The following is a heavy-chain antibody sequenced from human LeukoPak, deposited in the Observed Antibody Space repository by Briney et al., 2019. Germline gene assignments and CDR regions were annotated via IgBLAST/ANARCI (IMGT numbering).Heavy chain of an antibody. J-gene: IGHJ4*02. V-gene: IGHV3-7*01. CDR2: IKQDGSEK. CDR3: ARPYYRSGYSMYYFNY. D-gene: IGHD3-22*01. CDR1: GFTFSSYW. Sequence: GGSLRLSCAASGFTFSSYWTSWVRQAPGKGLEWVANIKQDGSEKYYVDSVKGRFTISRDNAKNSLYLQMNSLRAEDTAVYYCARPYYRSGYSMYYFNYGGQGTLVTVSS.